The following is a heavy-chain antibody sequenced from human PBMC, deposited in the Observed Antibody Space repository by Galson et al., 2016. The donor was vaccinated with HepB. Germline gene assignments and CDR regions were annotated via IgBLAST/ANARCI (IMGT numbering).Heavy chain of an antibody. CDR2: IDPDDSYT. Sequence: QSGAEVKEPGESLRISCQGSGYRLTDYWITWVRQVPGKGLQWMGRIDPDDSYTDYSPALQGHVTISVDKSINTAYLQWSTLMASDTAIYYCAKALEYGSRNYYDYYAMDVWGPGTTVIVSS. V-gene: IGHV5-10-1*01. D-gene: IGHD4-17*01. CDR1: GYRLTDYW. CDR3: AKALEYGSRNYYDYYAMDV. J-gene: IGHJ6*02.